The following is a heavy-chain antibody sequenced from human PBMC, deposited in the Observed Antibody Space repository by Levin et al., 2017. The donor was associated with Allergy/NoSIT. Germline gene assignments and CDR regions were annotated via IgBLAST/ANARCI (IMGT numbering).Heavy chain of an antibody. V-gene: IGHV3-30-3*01. CDR3: ARAPDPYDNSDYSSHYYFEY. CDR2: ISYDDSNK. Sequence: TGESLKISCPVSGFIFTSHVLYWVRQAPGKGLEWVAMISYDDSNKYYADSVKGRFTISRDNSENTLYLQMNSLRPDDTAMYYCARAPDPYDNSDYSSHYYFEYWGQGTQVTVSS. J-gene: IGHJ4*02. D-gene: IGHD3-22*01. CDR1: GFIFTSHV.